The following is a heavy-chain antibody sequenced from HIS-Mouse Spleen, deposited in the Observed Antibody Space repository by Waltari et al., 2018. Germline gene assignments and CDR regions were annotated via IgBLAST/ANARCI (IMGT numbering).Heavy chain of an antibody. J-gene: IGHJ2*01. Sequence: QLQLQESGPGLVKPSETLSLTCTVSGGSISSSSYYWGWIRQPPGKGLEWIGSIYYSGGTDSTPSLKSRVTMSVDTSKNQCSLKLSSVTAADTAVYYCAREIPYSSSWYDWYFDLWGRGTLVTVSS. D-gene: IGHD6-13*01. V-gene: IGHV4-39*07. CDR3: AREIPYSSSWYDWYFDL. CDR1: GGSISSSSYY. CDR2: IYYSGGT.